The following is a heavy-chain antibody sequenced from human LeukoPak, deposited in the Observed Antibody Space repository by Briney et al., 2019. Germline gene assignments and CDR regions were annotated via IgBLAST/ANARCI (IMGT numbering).Heavy chain of an antibody. D-gene: IGHD2-21*01. Sequence: PSQTLSLTCTVSGGSLSSGGYYCSWIRQHPGEGLGWIGYIYYSGSTSYNPSLKSRVTISVDTSKNQFSLKLSSVTAADTAVYYCASVARTVYYYYGMDVWGQGTTVTVSS. J-gene: IGHJ6*02. CDR1: GGSLSSGGYY. V-gene: IGHV4-31*03. CDR2: IYYSGST. CDR3: ASVARTVYYYYGMDV.